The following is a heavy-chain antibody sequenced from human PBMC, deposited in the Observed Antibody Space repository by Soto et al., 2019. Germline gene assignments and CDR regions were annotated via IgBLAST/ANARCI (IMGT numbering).Heavy chain of an antibody. D-gene: IGHD6-19*01. Sequence: EASVKVSCXASGYTFTSYGISWVRQAPGQGLEWMGRIIPYNGNANYAQKFQGRVTITTDKSTSTAYMELSSLRSEDTAVYYCARDVAVAGDAFDIWGQGTMVTVSS. V-gene: IGHV1-18*01. J-gene: IGHJ3*02. CDR3: ARDVAVAGDAFDI. CDR1: GYTFTSYG. CDR2: IIPYNGNA.